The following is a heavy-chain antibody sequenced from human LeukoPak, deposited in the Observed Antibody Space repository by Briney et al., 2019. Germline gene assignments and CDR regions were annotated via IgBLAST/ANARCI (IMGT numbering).Heavy chain of an antibody. CDR2: MNPNSGNT. Sequence: ASVKVSCKASGYTFTSYDINWVRQATGQGLEWMGWMNPNSGNTGYAQKFQGRVTMTRNTSISTAYMELSSLRSEDTAVYYCARAHTSSWYYYYYGMDVWGQGTTVTVSS. CDR3: ARAHTSSWYYYYYGMDV. D-gene: IGHD6-13*01. J-gene: IGHJ6*02. CDR1: GYTFTSYD. V-gene: IGHV1-8*01.